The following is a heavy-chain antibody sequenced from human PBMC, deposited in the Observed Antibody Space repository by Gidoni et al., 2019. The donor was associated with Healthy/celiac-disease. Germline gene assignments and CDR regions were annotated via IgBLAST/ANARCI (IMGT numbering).Heavy chain of an antibody. CDR3: AKDIELVYYNYYAMDV. J-gene: IGHJ6*02. D-gene: IGHD2-8*02. CDR1: GLTCDDYT. CDR2: ISWDGGST. Sequence: EVQLVESGGVVVQHGGSRRLSCAASGLTCDDYTMHWVRQGPGKGLECVSLISWDGGSTYYADSVKGRFTISRDNSKNSLYLQMNSLRTEDTALYYCAKDIELVYYNYYAMDVWGQGTTVTVSS. V-gene: IGHV3-43*01.